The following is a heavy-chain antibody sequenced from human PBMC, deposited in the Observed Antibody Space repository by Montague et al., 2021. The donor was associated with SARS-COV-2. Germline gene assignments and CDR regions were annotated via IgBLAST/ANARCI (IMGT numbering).Heavy chain of an antibody. Sequence: SETLSLTCGVSGGSFGDDHWSWFRQPPRKGLEWIGDIKQSGSTNYNPSLTSRVTISVDTSKNQFSLKLTSVTAEDTAVYFCSRGHLSVSMIVVVFTSASYYFDYWGQGAQVTVSS. CDR2: IKQSGST. V-gene: IGHV4-34*01. D-gene: IGHD3-22*01. CDR1: GGSFGDDH. CDR3: SRGHLSVSMIVVVFTSASYYFDY. J-gene: IGHJ4*02.